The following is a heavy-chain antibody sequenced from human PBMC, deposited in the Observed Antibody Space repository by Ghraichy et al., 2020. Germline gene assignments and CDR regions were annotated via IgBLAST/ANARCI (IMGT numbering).Heavy chain of an antibody. CDR3: AKGLGTPRTVATPMGH. V-gene: IGHV3-23*01. CDR1: GFSFSTYA. CDR2: ITASGGFT. Sequence: GGSLRLSCAASGFSFSTYAMCWVRQAPGKGLEWVSGITASGGFTYYADAVKGRLTISRDNSENTVYLQMNSLRVEDTAVYYCAKGLGTPRTVATPMGHWGRGTLVTVSS. D-gene: IGHD4-23*01. J-gene: IGHJ4*02.